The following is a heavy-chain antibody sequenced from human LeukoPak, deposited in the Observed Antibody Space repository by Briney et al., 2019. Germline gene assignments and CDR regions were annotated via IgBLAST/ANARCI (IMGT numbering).Heavy chain of an antibody. CDR3: ARGSYYYGSGSYYSLHFDY. V-gene: IGHV3-21*01. D-gene: IGHD3-10*01. CDR2: ISSSSSYI. Sequence: GGSLRLSCAASGFTLSSYSMNWVRQAPGKGLEWVSSISSSSSYIYYADSVKGRFTISRDNAKNSLYLQMNSLRAEDTAVYYCARGSYYYGSGSYYSLHFDYWGQGTLVTVSS. J-gene: IGHJ4*02. CDR1: GFTLSSYS.